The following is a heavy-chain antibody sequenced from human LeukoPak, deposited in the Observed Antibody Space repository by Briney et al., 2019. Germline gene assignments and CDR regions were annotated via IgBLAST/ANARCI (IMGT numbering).Heavy chain of an antibody. CDR1: GFTFRSYW. CDR3: GRSGYCSSTSCYVDY. V-gene: IGHV3-74*01. Sequence: GGSLRLSCAASGFTFRSYWMHWVRQAPGXGLVWVSRINSDGTSTRYADSVKGRFDISRDNAKNTLYLQMNSLRAEDTAMYYCGRSGYCSSTSCYVDYRGQGTLVTVSS. CDR2: INSDGTST. D-gene: IGHD2-2*01. J-gene: IGHJ4*02.